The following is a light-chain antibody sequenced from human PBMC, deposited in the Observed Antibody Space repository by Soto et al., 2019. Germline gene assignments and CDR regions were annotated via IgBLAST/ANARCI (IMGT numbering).Light chain of an antibody. J-gene: IGLJ2*01. Sequence: QSALTQPASVSGSPGQSITISCTGTSSDVGVYNYVSWYQQHPGKAPKLMIYDVRNRPSGVSDRFSGSKSGNTASLTISGLQAEDEADYSCSSYTSSSTLVVFGGGTKLTVL. V-gene: IGLV2-14*01. CDR3: SSYTSSSTLVV. CDR1: SSDVGVYNY. CDR2: DVR.